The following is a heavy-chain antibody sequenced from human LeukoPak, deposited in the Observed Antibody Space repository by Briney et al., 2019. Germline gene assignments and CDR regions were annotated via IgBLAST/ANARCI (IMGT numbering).Heavy chain of an antibody. J-gene: IGHJ4*02. D-gene: IGHD6-19*01. CDR3: ARAQTGSAGPLSIAVAGIDNY. V-gene: IGHV1-46*01. CDR1: GYTFTSYY. Sequence: ASVKVSCKASGYTFTSYYMHWVRQAPGQGLEWMGIINPSGGSTSYAQKFQGRVTMTRDTSTSTVYMELSSLRSEDTAVYYCARAQTGSAGPLSIAVAGIDNYWGQGTLVTVSS. CDR2: INPSGGST.